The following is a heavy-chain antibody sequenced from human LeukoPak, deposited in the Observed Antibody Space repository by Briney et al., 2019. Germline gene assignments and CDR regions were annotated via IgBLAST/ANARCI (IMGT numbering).Heavy chain of an antibody. D-gene: IGHD2-2*01. Sequence: GGSLRLSCAASGFTFSSYSMNWVRQAPGKGLEWVSSISSSSSYIYYADSVKGRFTISRDNAKNSLYLQMNSLRAEDTAVYYCARDLPVVPAAPYYYGMDVWGQGTTVTVSS. CDR3: ARDLPVVPAAPYYYGMDV. CDR2: ISSSSSYI. CDR1: GFTFSSYS. V-gene: IGHV3-21*01. J-gene: IGHJ6*02.